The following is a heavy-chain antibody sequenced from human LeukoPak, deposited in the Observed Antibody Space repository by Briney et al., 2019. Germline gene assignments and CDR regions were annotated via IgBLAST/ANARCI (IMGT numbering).Heavy chain of an antibody. CDR1: GFTFRSYA. J-gene: IGHJ4*02. D-gene: IGHD4-17*01. CDR2: LTRSGADT. V-gene: IGHV3-23*01. Sequence: GGSLRLSCVASGFTFRSYAVSWFRQAPGKGLEWVSTLTRSGADTYYADSVRGRFTISKDSSKNTLQMNSLSAEDTAIYYCARDRSIYGDSDFDYWGQGTLVTVSS. CDR3: ARDRSIYGDSDFDY.